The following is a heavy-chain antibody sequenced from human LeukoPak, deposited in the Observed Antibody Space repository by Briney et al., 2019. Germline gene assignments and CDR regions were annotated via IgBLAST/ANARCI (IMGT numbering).Heavy chain of an antibody. CDR2: ISSSGSTI. Sequence: GGSLRLSCAASGFTFSDYYMSWLRQAPGKGLEWVSYISSSGSTIYYADSVKGRFTISRDNAKNSLYLQMNRLRAEDTAVYYCARDLEDTAPDYWGQGTLVTVSS. V-gene: IGHV3-11*04. D-gene: IGHD5-18*01. CDR3: ARDLEDTAPDY. J-gene: IGHJ4*02. CDR1: GFTFSDYY.